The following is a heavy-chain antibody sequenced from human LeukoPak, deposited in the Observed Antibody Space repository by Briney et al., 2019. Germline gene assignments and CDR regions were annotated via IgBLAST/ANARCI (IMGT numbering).Heavy chain of an antibody. CDR1: GFTFSSYS. Sequence: GGSLRLSCAASGFTFSSYSMNWVRQAPGKGLEWVSYISSSSSTIYYADSVKGRFTISRDNAKNSLYLQMNSLRAEDTAVYYCARDGIAAQYYYYYYYMDVWAKGPRSPSP. CDR2: ISSSSSTI. J-gene: IGHJ6*03. V-gene: IGHV3-48*04. CDR3: ARDGIAAQYYYYYYYMDV. D-gene: IGHD6-6*01.